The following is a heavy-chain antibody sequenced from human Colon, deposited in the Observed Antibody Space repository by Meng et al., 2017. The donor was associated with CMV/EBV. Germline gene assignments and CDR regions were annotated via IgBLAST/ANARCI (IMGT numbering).Heavy chain of an antibody. CDR2: ITWNGGNT. J-gene: IGHJ4*02. D-gene: IGHD3-22*01. Sequence: GGSLRLSCAASGFTFDDYGMSWVRQAPGKGLEWVSGITWNGGNTGYADSVKGRFTISRDNAKNSLYLQMNSLRAEDTAVYYCARAGPSMVVGGYYFDYRGQGTLVTVSS. CDR1: GFTFDDYG. CDR3: ARAGPSMVVGGYYFDY. V-gene: IGHV3-20*04.